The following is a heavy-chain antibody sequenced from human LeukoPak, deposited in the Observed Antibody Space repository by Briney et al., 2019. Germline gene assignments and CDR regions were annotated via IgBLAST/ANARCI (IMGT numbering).Heavy chain of an antibody. CDR1: GFTFSRYC. Sequence: PGGSLRLSCAASGFTFSRYCMRWVRQAPGKGLEWVANIKQDGSEKYYVDSVKGRFTISRDNTKNSLYLQMNSLRAEDTALYYCAKARSYYGSGSYYFDYWGQGTLVTVSS. CDR3: AKARSYYGSGSYYFDY. D-gene: IGHD3-10*01. V-gene: IGHV3-7*03. CDR2: IKQDGSEK. J-gene: IGHJ4*02.